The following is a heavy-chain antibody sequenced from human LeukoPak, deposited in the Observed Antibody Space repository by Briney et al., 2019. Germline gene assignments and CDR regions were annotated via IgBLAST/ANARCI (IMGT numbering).Heavy chain of an antibody. CDR3: ARGYTYGSIDY. J-gene: IGHJ4*02. V-gene: IGHV3-74*03. CDR2: INKDGSSI. Sequence: TGGSLSLSCAASGFTFSSFWMHWVRQVPGEGLVWVSRINKDGSSITYADSVKGRFTISRDNAKNTLYLQMNSLRAEDTPVYYCARGYTYGSIDYWGQGTLVTVSS. CDR1: GFTFSSFW. D-gene: IGHD5-18*01.